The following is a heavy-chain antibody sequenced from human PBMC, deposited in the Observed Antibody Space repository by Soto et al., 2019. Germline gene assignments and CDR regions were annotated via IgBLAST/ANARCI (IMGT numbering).Heavy chain of an antibody. CDR3: AKRAVVVAATHYYYYGMDV. CDR1: GFTFSSYA. CDR2: ISGSGGST. D-gene: IGHD2-15*01. J-gene: IGHJ6*02. Sequence: EVQLLESGGGLVQPGGSLRLSCAASGFTFSSYAMSWVRQAPGKGLEWVSAISGSGGSTYYADSVKGRFTISRDNSKNTLYQQVHSLRAEDTAVYYCAKRAVVVAATHYYYYGMDVWGQGTTVTVSS. V-gene: IGHV3-23*01.